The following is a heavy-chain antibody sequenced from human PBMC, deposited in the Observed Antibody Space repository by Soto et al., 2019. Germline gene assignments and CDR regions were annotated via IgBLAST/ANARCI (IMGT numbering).Heavy chain of an antibody. V-gene: IGHV1-69*06. CDR2: IIPIFGTA. D-gene: IGHD2-21*02. CDR1: GGTFSSYA. CDR3: ARAQCGGDCYSLYYFDY. J-gene: IGHJ4*02. Sequence: QVQLVQSGAEVKKPGSSVKVSCKASGGTFSSYAISWVRQAPGQGLEWMGGIIPIFGTANYAQKFQGRVTITADKPTSTAYMELSSLRSEDTAVYYCARAQCGGDCYSLYYFDYWGQGTLVTVSS.